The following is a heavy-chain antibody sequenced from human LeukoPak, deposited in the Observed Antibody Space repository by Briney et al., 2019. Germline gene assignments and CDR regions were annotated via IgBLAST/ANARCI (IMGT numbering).Heavy chain of an antibody. V-gene: IGHV3-21*01. CDR1: GFTFSSYG. J-gene: IGHJ6*03. Sequence: GESLRLSCVASGFTFSSYGMNWVRQAPGKGLEWVSSISSSSSYIYYADSVKGRFTISRDNAKNSLYLQMNSLRAEDTAVYYCAREPSGSYSDDYYYYYMDVWGKGTTVTVSS. CDR3: AREPSGSYSDDYYYYYMDV. CDR2: ISSSSSYI. D-gene: IGHD1-26*01.